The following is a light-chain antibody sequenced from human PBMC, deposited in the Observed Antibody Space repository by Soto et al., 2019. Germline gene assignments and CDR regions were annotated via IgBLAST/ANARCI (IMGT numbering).Light chain of an antibody. CDR3: GTWDSSLGGAV. CDR1: SSNTGNNY. V-gene: IGLV1-51*01. J-gene: IGLJ3*02. CDR2: DNN. Sequence: QSVLTQPPSVSAAPGQKVTISCSGSSSNTGNNYVSWYQQVPGTAPKLLIYDNNKRPSGIPDRFSGSKSGTSATLGITGLQTGDEADYYCGTWDSSLGGAVFGGGTKVTVL.